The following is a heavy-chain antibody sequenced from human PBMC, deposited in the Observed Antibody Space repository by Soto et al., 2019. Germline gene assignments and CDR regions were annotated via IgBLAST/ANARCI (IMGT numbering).Heavy chain of an antibody. J-gene: IGHJ6*02. CDR2: IIPLFGTP. Sequence: QVQLVQSGAEVKKPGSSMKVSCEASGGSFNTYVITWVRQAPGQGLEWMGGIIPLFGTPNYAQKFQGRLTITADESTSIVYMQLSSLISDDTAVYYCARLAEPGPFGFDYGMDVWGQGTTVTVSS. D-gene: IGHD3-10*01. CDR1: GGSFNTYV. CDR3: ARLAEPGPFGFDYGMDV. V-gene: IGHV1-69*12.